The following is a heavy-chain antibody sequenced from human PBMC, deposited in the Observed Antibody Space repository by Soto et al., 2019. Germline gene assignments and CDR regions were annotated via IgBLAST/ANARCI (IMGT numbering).Heavy chain of an antibody. V-gene: IGHV3-48*02. D-gene: IGHD2-21*01. CDR2: ISSSTKTI. CDR1: GFSLSTYS. J-gene: IGHJ4*02. Sequence: EVKLVESGGGLVQPGGSLRLSCAASGFSLSTYSMNWGRQAPGKGLEWLSYISSSTKTIFYADSVKGRFTISRDSANNSLYLQMNSLRDEDTAVYFCARGLGWRRGPFDCWGQGTLVAVSP. CDR3: ARGLGWRRGPFDC.